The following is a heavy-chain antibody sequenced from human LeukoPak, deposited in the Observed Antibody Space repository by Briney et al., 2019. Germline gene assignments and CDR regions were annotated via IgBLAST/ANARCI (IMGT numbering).Heavy chain of an antibody. CDR2: ISDSGGST. CDR3: AKRGIIIRGVIIIGFHKDAYYFHC. J-gene: IGHJ4*02. Sequence: GGALRLSCAASGLTFSKYAMRWVGQAPGKGVERVSGISDSGGSTYYADSLKCPFIISTDTSKNTLYLQMHRLRADDTPVYYCAKRGIIIRGVIIIGFHKDAYYFHCWGQGTLVTVSS. CDR1: GLTFSKYA. D-gene: IGHD3-10*01. V-gene: IGHV3-23*01.